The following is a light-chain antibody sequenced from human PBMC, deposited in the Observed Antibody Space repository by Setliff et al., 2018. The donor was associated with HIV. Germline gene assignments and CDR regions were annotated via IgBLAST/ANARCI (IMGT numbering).Light chain of an antibody. J-gene: IGLJ1*01. CDR1: SSDVGGYYS. CDR2: DVI. V-gene: IGLV2-14*03. CDR3: SSYTTSSTLYV. Sequence: ALTQPRSMSGSPGQSVTISCTGISSDVGGYYSVSWYQQHPGKAPKLMIYDVINRPSGVSNRFSGSRSGNTASLTISGLQVEDEADYYCSSYTTSSTLYVFGPGTKVTVL.